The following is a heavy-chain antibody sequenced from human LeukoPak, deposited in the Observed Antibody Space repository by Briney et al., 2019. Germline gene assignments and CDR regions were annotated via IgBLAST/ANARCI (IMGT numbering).Heavy chain of an antibody. D-gene: IGHD1-26*01. CDR1: GGSFSGYY. Sequence: SETLSLTCAVYGGSFSGYYWSWIRQPPGKGLEWIGEINHSGSTNYNPSLKSRVTISVDTSKNQFSLKLSSVTAADTAVYYCARWRNSGSYRGYYYYGMDVWDQGTTVTVSS. CDR3: ARWRNSGSYRGYYYYGMDV. CDR2: INHSGST. V-gene: IGHV4-34*01. J-gene: IGHJ6*02.